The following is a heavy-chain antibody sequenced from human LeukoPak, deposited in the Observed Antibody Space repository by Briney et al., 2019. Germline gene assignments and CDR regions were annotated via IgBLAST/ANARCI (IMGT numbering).Heavy chain of an antibody. D-gene: IGHD5-12*01. Sequence: SETLSLTCTVSGNSISSYYWSWIRQPAGKGLEWIGRINTSGSSNYNPSLKSRVIMSVDTSKNQFSLKLSSVTAADTAVYYCARDVAGNTFDYWGQGTLVTVSS. CDR3: ARDVAGNTFDY. CDR1: GNSISSYY. CDR2: INTSGSS. J-gene: IGHJ4*02. V-gene: IGHV4-4*07.